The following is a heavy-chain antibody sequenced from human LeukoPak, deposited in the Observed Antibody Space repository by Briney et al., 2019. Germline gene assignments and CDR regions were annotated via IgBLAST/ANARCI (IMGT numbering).Heavy chain of an antibody. CDR1: GGTFSIFG. J-gene: IGHJ2*01. D-gene: IGHD4-23*01. CDR3: ARATGNSDHSPREPIHWYFDL. CDR2: IIPIFGPA. Sequence: SVKVSCKASGGTFSIFGLSWVRQAPGQGLEWMGGIIPIFGPANYAQKFQGRVTITADESTSTAYMELSSLRSEDTAVYFCARATGNSDHSPREPIHWYFDLWGRGTLVTVSS. V-gene: IGHV1-69*01.